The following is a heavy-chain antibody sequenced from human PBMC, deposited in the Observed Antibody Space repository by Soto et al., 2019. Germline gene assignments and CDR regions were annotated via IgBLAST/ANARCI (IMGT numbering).Heavy chain of an antibody. D-gene: IGHD1-26*01. Sequence: GGSLRLSCAASGFTVSSNYMSWVRQAPGKGLEWVSVIFIGGTTQYAVSVKGRFTISRDNSKNTLYLQMNSLRAEDTAVYYCTSDDIGLGIDYWGLGTLVTVSS. J-gene: IGHJ4*02. V-gene: IGHV3-53*01. CDR3: TSDDIGLGIDY. CDR2: IFIGGTT. CDR1: GFTVSSNY.